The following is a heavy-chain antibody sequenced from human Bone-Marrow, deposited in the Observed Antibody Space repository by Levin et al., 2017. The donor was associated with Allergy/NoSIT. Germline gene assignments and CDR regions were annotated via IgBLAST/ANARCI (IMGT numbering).Heavy chain of an antibody. V-gene: IGHV4-30-4*01. J-gene: IGHJ5*02. Sequence: SETLSLTCTVSGGPVGSGDYYWSWIRQSPGKGLDWIGYIYHSGYTTYNPALKSRVTISVDTSKNQFSLKLNSATAADTAVYYCARVVDCISSGCYIGYFDPWGQGTLVTVSS. D-gene: IGHD2-2*02. CDR1: GGPVGSGDYY. CDR3: ARVVDCISSGCYIGYFDP. CDR2: IYHSGYT.